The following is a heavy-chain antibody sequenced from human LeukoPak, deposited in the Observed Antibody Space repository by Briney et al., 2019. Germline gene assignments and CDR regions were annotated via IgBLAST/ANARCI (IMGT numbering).Heavy chain of an antibody. CDR2: IYYSGST. D-gene: IGHD5-18*01. V-gene: IGHV4-59*01. Sequence: PSETLSLTCTVSGGSISSYYWSWIRQPPGKGLEWIGYIYYSGSTNYNPSLKSRVTMSVDTSKNQFSLKLSSVTAADTAVYYCARVAAMGLYFDYWGQGTLVTVSS. CDR3: ARVAAMGLYFDY. CDR1: GGSISSYY. J-gene: IGHJ4*02.